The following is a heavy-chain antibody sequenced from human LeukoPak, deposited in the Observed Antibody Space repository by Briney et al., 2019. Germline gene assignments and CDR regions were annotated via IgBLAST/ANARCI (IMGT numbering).Heavy chain of an antibody. CDR2: IYYSGST. V-gene: IGHV4-59*08. Sequence: SETLSLTCTVSGGSISSYYWSWIRQPPGKGLEWIGYIYYSGSTNYKSSLKSRVTISVDTSKNQFSLKLSSVTAADTAVYYCARQYSDILTGYHRGELYWYFDLWGRGTLVTVSS. D-gene: IGHD3-9*01. J-gene: IGHJ2*01. CDR3: ARQYSDILTGYHRGELYWYFDL. CDR1: GGSISSYY.